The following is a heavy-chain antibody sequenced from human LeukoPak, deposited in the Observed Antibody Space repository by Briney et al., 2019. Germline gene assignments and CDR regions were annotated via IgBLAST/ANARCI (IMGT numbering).Heavy chain of an antibody. CDR1: GYTFTSYD. V-gene: IGHV1-8*03. D-gene: IGHD3-10*01. CDR2: MNPNSGNT. Sequence: RRASVKVSCKASGYTFTSYDINWVRQATGQGLEWMGWMNPNSGNTGYAQKFQGRVTITRNTSISTAYMELSSLRSEDTAVYYCARELGYYGSGSYSPWGQGTLVTVSS. J-gene: IGHJ5*02. CDR3: ARELGYYGSGSYSP.